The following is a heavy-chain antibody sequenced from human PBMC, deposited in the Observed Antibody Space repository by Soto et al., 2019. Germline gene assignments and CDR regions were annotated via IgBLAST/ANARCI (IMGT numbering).Heavy chain of an antibody. V-gene: IGHV3-33*01. CDR2: IWYDGSNK. D-gene: IGHD2-2*01. Sequence: QVQLVESGGGVVQPGRSLRLSCAASGFTFSSYGMHWVRQAPGKGLEWVAVIWYDGSNKYYADSVKGRFTISRDNSTNTRYLQMNSLRDEDTAVHYCARELHCSSTSCYSGYYYYGMDVWGQGTTVAVSS. J-gene: IGHJ6*02. CDR3: ARELHCSSTSCYSGYYYYGMDV. CDR1: GFTFSSYG.